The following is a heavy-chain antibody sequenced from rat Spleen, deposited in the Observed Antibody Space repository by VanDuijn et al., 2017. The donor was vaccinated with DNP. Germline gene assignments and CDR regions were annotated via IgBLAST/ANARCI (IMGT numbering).Heavy chain of an antibody. Sequence: EVQLVESGGGLVQPGRSLKLSCAASGFTFSDYYMAWVRQAPTKGLEWVASITNTGGSTYYPDSVKGRFTISRDNAQSTLYLQMNSLRSEDTATYYCTRINYGGYYYVMDAWGQGTSVTVSS. CDR2: ITNTGGST. D-gene: IGHD1-11*01. V-gene: IGHV5S23*01. CDR3: TRINYGGYYYVMDA. J-gene: IGHJ4*01. CDR1: GFTFSDYY.